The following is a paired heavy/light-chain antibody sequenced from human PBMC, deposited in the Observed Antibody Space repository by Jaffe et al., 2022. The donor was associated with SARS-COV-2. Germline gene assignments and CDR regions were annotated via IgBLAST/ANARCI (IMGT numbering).Light chain of an antibody. J-gene: IGKJ2*01. V-gene: IGKV3-20*01. CDR3: QQYGGSPYT. CDR1: QSVGSNS. Sequence: EIVLTQSPGTLSLSPGERVTLSCRASQSVGSNSLAWYQHNPGQAPRLLIYGASSRATDIPDRFSGSGSGTDFTLTISRLEPEDSAVYYCQQYGGSPYTFGQGTKLEIK. CDR2: GAS.
Heavy chain of an antibody. V-gene: IGHV3-64D*09. J-gene: IGHJ4*01. CDR3: VRKQQLRFNYFDF. CDR1: GFAFSSHD. Sequence: EVQLVESGGDLVQPGGSLRLSCSASGFAFSSHDMHWVRQAPGKGLEYVSAISHDATRTYYADSVKGRFTISRDNSKNTLYLQTSSLRPEDSAIYYCVRKQQLRFNYFDFWGHGTLVTVSS. CDR2: ISHDATRT. D-gene: IGHD5-18*01.